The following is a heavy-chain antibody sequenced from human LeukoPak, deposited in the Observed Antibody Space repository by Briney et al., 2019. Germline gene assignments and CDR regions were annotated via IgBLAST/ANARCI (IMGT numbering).Heavy chain of an antibody. CDR3: ARNPHAARDDAFDI. CDR1: GGSISSSSYY. V-gene: IGHV4-39*01. Sequence: SETLSLTCTVSGGSISSSSYYWGWIRQPPGKGLEWIGSIYYSGSTYYNPPLKSRVTISVDTSKNQFSLKLSSVTAADTAVYYCARNPHAARDDAFDIWGQGTMVTVSS. D-gene: IGHD6-6*01. J-gene: IGHJ3*02. CDR2: IYYSGST.